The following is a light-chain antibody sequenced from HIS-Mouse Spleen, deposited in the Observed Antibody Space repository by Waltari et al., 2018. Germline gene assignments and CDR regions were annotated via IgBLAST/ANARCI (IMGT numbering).Light chain of an antibody. CDR3: QQYDNLPPVIT. Sequence: DIQMTQSPSSLSASVGDRVTITCQASQDISNYLNWYQQKPEKAPKLLIYDASNLETGVPSRFSGSGSGTDFTFTISSLQPEDIATYYCQQYDNLPPVITFGQGTRLEIK. V-gene: IGKV1-33*01. CDR1: QDISNY. J-gene: IGKJ5*01. CDR2: DAS.